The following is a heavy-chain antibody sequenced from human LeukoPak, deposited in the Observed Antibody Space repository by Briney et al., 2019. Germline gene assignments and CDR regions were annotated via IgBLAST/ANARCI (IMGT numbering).Heavy chain of an antibody. D-gene: IGHD3-16*02. CDR2: IYSGGIT. J-gene: IGHJ4*02. CDR3: ARGNDYVWGSYRPDYYFDY. V-gene: IGHV3-53*01. Sequence: GGSLRLSCAASGFTVNSNYMSWVRQAPGKGLEWVSVIYSGGITYYADSVKGRFTISRDNSKNILYLQMNSLRAEDTAVYYCARGNDYVWGSYRPDYYFDYWGQGTLVTVSS. CDR1: GFTVNSNY.